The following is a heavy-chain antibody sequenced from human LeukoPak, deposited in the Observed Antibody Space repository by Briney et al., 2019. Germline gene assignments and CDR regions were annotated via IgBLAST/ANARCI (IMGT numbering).Heavy chain of an antibody. CDR3: ARVPPDFSYYYYYYMDV. J-gene: IGHJ6*03. V-gene: IGHV4-30-2*01. CDR2: IYHSGST. CDR1: GGSISSGGYS. Sequence: PSETLSLTCAVSGGSISSGGYSWSWIRQPPGKGLEWIGYIYHSGSTYYNPSLKSRVTISVDRSKNQFSLKLSSVTAADTAVYYCARVPPDFSYYYYYYMDVWGKGTTVTVSS. D-gene: IGHD3-3*01.